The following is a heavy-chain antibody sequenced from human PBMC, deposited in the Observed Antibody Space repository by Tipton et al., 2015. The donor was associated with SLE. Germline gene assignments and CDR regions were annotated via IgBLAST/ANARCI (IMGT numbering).Heavy chain of an antibody. Sequence: LRLSCTVSGGSFSGYYWSWVRQPAGKGLEWIGRVYSSGSTIYNPSIKSRITLSLDTSKNQFSLRVNSATAADTAVYYCARGGGSYYDYWGQGTLVTVSS. CDR2: VYSSGST. CDR1: GGSFSGYY. V-gene: IGHV4-4*07. CDR3: ARGGGSYYDY. J-gene: IGHJ4*02. D-gene: IGHD1-26*01.